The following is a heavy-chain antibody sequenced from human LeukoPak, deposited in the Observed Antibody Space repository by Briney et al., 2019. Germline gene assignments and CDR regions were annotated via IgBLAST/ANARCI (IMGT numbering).Heavy chain of an antibody. D-gene: IGHD2-15*01. V-gene: IGHV3-23*01. Sequence: PGGSLRLSCAASGFTFSSYAMSWVRQAPGKGQEWVSAISGSGGSTYYADSVKGRFTISRDNSKNTLYLQMNSLRAEDTAVYYCAPYCSGGSCYGVDYWGQGTLVTVSS. CDR3: APYCSGGSCYGVDY. CDR2: ISGSGGST. CDR1: GFTFSSYA. J-gene: IGHJ4*02.